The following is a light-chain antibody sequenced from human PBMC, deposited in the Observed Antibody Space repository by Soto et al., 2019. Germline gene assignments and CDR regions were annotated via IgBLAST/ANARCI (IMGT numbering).Light chain of an antibody. J-gene: IGLJ2*01. CDR1: SSAVGGYNY. CDR3: SSYAGSNNVV. V-gene: IGLV2-8*01. Sequence: QSVLTQPPSASGSPGQSVTISCTGTSSAVGGYNYVSWYQQHPGKAPNLMIYEVSKRPSGVPDRFSGSKSGNTASLTVSGLQAEDEADYYCSSYAGSNNVVFGGGTKVTVL. CDR2: EVS.